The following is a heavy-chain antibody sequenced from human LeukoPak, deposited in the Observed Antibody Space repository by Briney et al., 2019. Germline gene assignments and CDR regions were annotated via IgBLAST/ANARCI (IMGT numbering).Heavy chain of an antibody. CDR3: ARGYCSGGSCYSRRYFDY. CDR2: INPNSGGT. J-gene: IGHJ4*02. D-gene: IGHD2-15*01. V-gene: IGHV1-2*02. CDR1: GYTFTGYY. Sequence: ASVKVSCKASGYTFTGYYMHWVRQAPGQGLEWMGWINPNSGGTNYAQKFQGRVTMTRDTSISTAYMELSRLRSDDTAVYYCARGYCSGGSCYSRRYFDYWGQGTLVTVSS.